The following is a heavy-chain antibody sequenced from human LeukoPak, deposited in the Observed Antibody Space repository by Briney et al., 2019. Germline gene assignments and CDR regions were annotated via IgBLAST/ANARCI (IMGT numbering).Heavy chain of an antibody. J-gene: IGHJ4*02. D-gene: IGHD6-6*01. Sequence: PERSLRLSCAASGFSFSNYGINWVRQAPGKGLEWVSYISSSSSTINYADSVRGRFTISRDNAKNSLYLQMNSLRTEDTAVYYCARGGAARPDYWGQGTLVTVSS. CDR1: GFSFSNYG. V-gene: IGHV3-48*01. CDR3: ARGGAARPDY. CDR2: ISSSSSTI.